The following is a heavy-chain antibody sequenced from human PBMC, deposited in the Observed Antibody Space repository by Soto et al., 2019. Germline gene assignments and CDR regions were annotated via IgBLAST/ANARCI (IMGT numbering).Heavy chain of an antibody. CDR3: AGPYYGSGSYYYYYYGMDV. CDR1: GGSISSSSYY. J-gene: IGHJ6*02. D-gene: IGHD3-10*01. V-gene: IGHV4-39*01. Sequence: SETLSLTCTVSGGSISSSSYYWGWIRQPPGKGLEWIGSIYYSGGTYYNPSLKSRVTISVDTSKNQFSLKLSSVTAADTAVYYCAGPYYGSGSYYYYYYGMDVWGQGTTVTVSS. CDR2: IYYSGGT.